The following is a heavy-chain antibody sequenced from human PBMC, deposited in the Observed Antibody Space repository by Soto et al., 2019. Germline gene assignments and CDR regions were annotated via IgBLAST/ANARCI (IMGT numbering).Heavy chain of an antibody. CDR3: XXDXAXAGPFDY. CDR1: GYTFTSYG. D-gene: IGHD6-13*01. Sequence: QVQLVQSGAEVKKPGASVKVSCKASGYTFTSYGISWVRQAPGQGLEWMGWISAYNGNTNYAQKLQGRVTMTTDTSTSTAYMELXSLRSXXTAXXYCXXDXAXAGPFDYWGQGTLVTVSS. V-gene: IGHV1-18*01. CDR2: ISAYNGNT. J-gene: IGHJ4*02.